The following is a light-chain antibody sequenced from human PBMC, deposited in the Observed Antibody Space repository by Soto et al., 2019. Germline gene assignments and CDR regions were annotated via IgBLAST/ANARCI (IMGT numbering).Light chain of an antibody. Sequence: DIQMTQSPSSLSASVGDRVTITCRAGQSISTYLHWYQQKPGKAPKLLIYGASNLQSGVPSRFSGSGSGTHFTLTISSLQPGDYATYFCQQSYSIPPEYTFGRGTKLEI. CDR3: QQSYSIPPEYT. V-gene: IGKV1-39*01. CDR1: QSISTY. J-gene: IGKJ2*01. CDR2: GAS.